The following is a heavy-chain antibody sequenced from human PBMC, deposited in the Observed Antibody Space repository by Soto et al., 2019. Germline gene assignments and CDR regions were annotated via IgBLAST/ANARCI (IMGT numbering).Heavy chain of an antibody. CDR3: ARANYFDY. Sequence: QVQLQESGPGLVKPSETLSLTCTVSGGSISPYYWSWFRQPPGKGLEWVGNIYYSGSTNYNPSLRSRVTISLDTSKNEFSLKLSSVTAGDTAVYYCARANYFDYWGQGTLVTVSS. V-gene: IGHV4-59*01. CDR2: IYYSGST. J-gene: IGHJ4*02. CDR1: GGSISPYY.